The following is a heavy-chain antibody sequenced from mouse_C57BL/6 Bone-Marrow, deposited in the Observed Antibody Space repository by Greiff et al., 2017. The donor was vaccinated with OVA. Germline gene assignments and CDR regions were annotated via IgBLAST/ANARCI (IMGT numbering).Heavy chain of an antibody. CDR3: ATAKGY. V-gene: IGHV1-55*01. J-gene: IGHJ2*01. D-gene: IGHD6-1*01. CDR2: IYPGSGST. CDR1: GYTFTSYW. Sequence: QVHVKQPGAELVKPGASVKMSCKASGYTFTSYWITWVKQRPGQGLEWIGDIYPGSGSTNYNEKFKSKATLTVDTSSSTAYMQLSSLTSEDSAVYYCATAKGYWGQGTTLTVSS.